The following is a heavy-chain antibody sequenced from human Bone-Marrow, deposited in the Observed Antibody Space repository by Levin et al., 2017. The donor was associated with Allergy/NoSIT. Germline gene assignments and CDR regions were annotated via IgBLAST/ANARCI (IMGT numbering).Heavy chain of an antibody. D-gene: IGHD1-1*01. CDR2: LYHSGNT. V-gene: IGHV4-39*01. CDR3: ARHAGTTGSFDV. J-gene: IGHJ3*01. CDR1: GGSITSGNFY. Sequence: SSETLPLTCTVSGGSITSGNFYWAWIRQPPGKRLEWIGGLYHSGNTYYTPSLKTRVTISFDTSKNQYSLRLDSVTAADTAIYYCARHAGTTGSFDVWGQGTMVTVSS.